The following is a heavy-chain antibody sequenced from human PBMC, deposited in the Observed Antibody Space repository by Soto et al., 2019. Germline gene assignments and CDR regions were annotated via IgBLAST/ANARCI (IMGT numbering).Heavy chain of an antibody. Sequence: SLSLSCAASGFSFDDYALHWARQAPEKGLEWVSGISWNSGSIGYADSVKGRFTISRDNAKNSLYLQMKSLRAEDTALYYCAKAYRSSWHGDYYYGMDVWGQGTTGTVSS. CDR3: AKAYRSSWHGDYYYGMDV. CDR2: ISWNSGSI. V-gene: IGHV3-9*01. D-gene: IGHD6-13*01. J-gene: IGHJ6*02. CDR1: GFSFDDYA.